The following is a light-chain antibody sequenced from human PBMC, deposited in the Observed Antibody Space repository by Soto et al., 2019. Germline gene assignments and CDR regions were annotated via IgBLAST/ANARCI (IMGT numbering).Light chain of an antibody. CDR3: AAWDDSLSGRYV. J-gene: IGLJ1*01. CDR1: SSNIGSNY. CDR2: RNN. Sequence: QSALTQPPSASGTPGQRVTISCSGSSSNIGSNYVYWYQQLPGTAPKLLIYRNNQRPSGVPDRFSGSKSGTSASLAISGLRSEDEADYYCAAWDDSLSGRYVFGTGTMVTVL. V-gene: IGLV1-47*01.